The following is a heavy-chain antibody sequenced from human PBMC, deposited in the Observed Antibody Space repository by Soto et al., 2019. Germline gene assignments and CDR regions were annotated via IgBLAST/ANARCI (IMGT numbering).Heavy chain of an antibody. CDR2: IYYSGST. J-gene: IGHJ5*01. Sequence: QVQLQESGPGLVKPSQTLSLTCTVSGGSISSGGYYWSWIRQHPGKGLECIGYIYYSGSTYYNPSLKCRVKISVDTSENQFSLKLSSVTSADTAVYYWARYGSRSYYPPTFDSLGQGTLCSVSS. CDR3: ARYGSRSYYPPTFDS. D-gene: IGHD3-10*01. V-gene: IGHV4-31*03. CDR1: GGSISSGGYY.